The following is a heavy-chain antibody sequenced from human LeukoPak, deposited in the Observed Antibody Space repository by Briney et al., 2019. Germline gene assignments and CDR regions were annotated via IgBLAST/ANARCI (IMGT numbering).Heavy chain of an antibody. J-gene: IGHJ5*02. Sequence: PGGSLRVSCAASGFTFSSYAMSWVRQAPGKGLEWVSAISASGVTTYYADSMKGRFTMSRDNSKNTLFLQMNSLRAEDTAIYYCAKGASIAFLNWFDPWGQGTLVTVSS. V-gene: IGHV3-23*01. CDR3: AKGASIAFLNWFDP. D-gene: IGHD3-3*01. CDR1: GFTFSSYA. CDR2: ISASGVTT.